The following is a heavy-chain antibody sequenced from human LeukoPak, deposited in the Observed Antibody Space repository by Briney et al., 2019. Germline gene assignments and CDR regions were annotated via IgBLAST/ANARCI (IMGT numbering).Heavy chain of an antibody. CDR2: IYYSGSA. Sequence: PSETLSLTCTVSGGSISTYYWVWIRQPPGKGLQWVGTIYYSGSAYYNPSLKRRLTISVDPSNNQFFLRLSSVTATDTAVYYCARRESGTMMEVWGKGTTVTISS. J-gene: IGHJ6*04. CDR1: GGSISTYY. V-gene: IGHV4-39*01. CDR3: ARRESGTMMEV. D-gene: IGHD3-10*01.